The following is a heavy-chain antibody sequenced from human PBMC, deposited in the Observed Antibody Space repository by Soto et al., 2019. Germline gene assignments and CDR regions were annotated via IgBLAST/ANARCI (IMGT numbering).Heavy chain of an antibody. D-gene: IGHD1-1*01. J-gene: IGHJ4*02. CDR3: ARGSGIVALPGELEDVKYDY. V-gene: IGHV4-34*01. Sequence: QVQLQQWGAGLVKPSETLSLSCAVYGQSFSGHSWAWIRQPPGKGLEWMGEINESGSTYYNPSLKSRVTISTDTAKNQFSLKLSSVSAADTAEYFCARGSGIVALPGELEDVKYDYWGQGTLVNVSS. CDR2: INESGST. CDR1: GQSFSGHS.